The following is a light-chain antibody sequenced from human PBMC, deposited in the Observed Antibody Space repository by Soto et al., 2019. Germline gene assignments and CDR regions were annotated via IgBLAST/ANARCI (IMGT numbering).Light chain of an antibody. CDR3: QRYGSSPLIT. CDR2: GTS. CDR1: QSVSSSS. V-gene: IGKV3-20*01. Sequence: ETVLTQSPGTLCLSPGERATLSCRASQSVSSSSLAWYQQRPGQAPRLLIYGTSSRATGIPDRFSGSGSGTDFTLTISRLEPEDFAVYFCQRYGSSPLITFGQGTRLEI. J-gene: IGKJ5*01.